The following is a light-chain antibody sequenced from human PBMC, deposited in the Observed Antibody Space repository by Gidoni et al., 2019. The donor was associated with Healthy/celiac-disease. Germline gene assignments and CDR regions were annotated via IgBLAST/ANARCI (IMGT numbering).Light chain of an antibody. CDR2: EVS. V-gene: IGLV2-14*01. J-gene: IGLJ1*01. CDR1: SSDVGGYNY. CDR3: SSYTSSSIPYV. Sequence: QSALTHPASVSGSPGQSITISCTGTSSDVGGYNYVSWYQQHPVKAPKLMIYEVSNRPSGVSNRFSGSKSGNTASLTISGLQAEDEADYYCSSYTSSSIPYVFGTGTKVTVL.